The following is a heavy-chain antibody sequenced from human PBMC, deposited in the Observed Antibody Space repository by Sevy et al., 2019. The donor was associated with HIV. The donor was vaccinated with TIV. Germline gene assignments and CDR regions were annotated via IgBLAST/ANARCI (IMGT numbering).Heavy chain of an antibody. CDR2: FDPEDAKT. CDR1: GYTLTEFS. D-gene: IGHD3-22*01. V-gene: IGHV1-24*01. CDR3: AITREYYSDSRGYFDY. Sequence: ASVKVSCKISGYTLTEFSMHWVRQVPGKGLEWMGSFDPEDAKTIYAQKFQGRVTMTEDTSTDTAYMELRSLRSEDTAMYYCAITREYYSDSRGYFDYWGQGTLVTVSS. J-gene: IGHJ4*02.